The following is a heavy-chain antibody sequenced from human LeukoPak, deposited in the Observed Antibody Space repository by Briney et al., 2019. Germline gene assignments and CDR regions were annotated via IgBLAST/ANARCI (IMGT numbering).Heavy chain of an antibody. CDR2: MYLGDSET. D-gene: IGHD3-22*01. Sequence: GESLRISCKGSGYDFTSHWIAWVRQMPGKGLGWMGIMYLGDSETRYSPSFQGQVAMSADKSISTAYLQWRSLKASDTAMYYCARRVGGGYYFDYWGQGTLVSVSS. J-gene: IGHJ4*02. CDR3: ARRVGGGYYFDY. V-gene: IGHV5-51*01. CDR1: GYDFTSHW.